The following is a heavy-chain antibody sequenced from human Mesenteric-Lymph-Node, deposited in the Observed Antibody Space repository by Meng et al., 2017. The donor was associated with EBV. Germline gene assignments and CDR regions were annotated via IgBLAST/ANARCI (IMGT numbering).Heavy chain of an antibody. Sequence: QVKLVQAWAGVKKPGASLKVSCKASGYTFTTYYMHWGRQAPGQGLEWMGIINPSGGSTSYAQKFQGRVTMTRDTSTRTVYMELSSLRSEDTAVYYCARDLGIAGYYFDYWGQGTLVTVSS. CDR2: INPSGGST. D-gene: IGHD6-13*01. CDR1: GYTFTTYY. V-gene: IGHV1-46*01. J-gene: IGHJ4*02. CDR3: ARDLGIAGYYFDY.